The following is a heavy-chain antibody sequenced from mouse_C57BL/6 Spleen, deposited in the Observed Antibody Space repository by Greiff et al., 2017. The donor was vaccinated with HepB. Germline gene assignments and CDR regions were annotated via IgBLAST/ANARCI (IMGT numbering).Heavy chain of an antibody. D-gene: IGHD1-1*01. V-gene: IGHV5-17*01. Sequence: EVKLVESGGGLVKPGGSLKLSCAASGFTFSDYGMHWVRQAPEKGLEWVAYISSGSSPIYYADTVKGRFTISRDNAKNTLFLQMTSLRSEDTAMYYCARGIYYYGSSWTMDYWGQGTSVTVSS. CDR1: GFTFSDYG. CDR2: ISSGSSPI. CDR3: ARGIYYYGSSWTMDY. J-gene: IGHJ4*01.